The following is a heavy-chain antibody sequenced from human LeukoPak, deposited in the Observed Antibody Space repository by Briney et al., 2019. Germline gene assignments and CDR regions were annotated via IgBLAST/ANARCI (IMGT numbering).Heavy chain of an antibody. CDR1: GFTFSSYT. Sequence: PGGSLRLSCAASGFTFSSYTIHWVRQAPGKGLVWVTIISYDGSNKYYADSVKGRFTISRDYAKNSLYLQMNSLRAEDTAVYYCARKLTGTTYFDYWGQGTLVTVSS. CDR3: ARKLTGTTYFDY. CDR2: ISYDGSNK. D-gene: IGHD1-1*01. J-gene: IGHJ4*02. V-gene: IGHV3-30-3*01.